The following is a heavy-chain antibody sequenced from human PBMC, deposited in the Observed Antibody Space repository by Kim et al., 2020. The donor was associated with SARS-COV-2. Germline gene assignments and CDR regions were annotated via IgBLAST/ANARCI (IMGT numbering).Heavy chain of an antibody. CDR2: ISSTGSFV. CDR3: ARDRFDSTGYYASYFFYYGMDV. D-gene: IGHD3-22*01. V-gene: IGHV3-21*01. Sequence: GGSLRLSCAAAGFNFTSYSMNWVRQAPGKGLEWVSSISSTGSFVNYADSVMGRFTISRDNSKKSLFLQMNSLTVEDTALYYYARDRFDSTGYYASYFFYYGMDVRGLGTTVTVSS. CDR1: GFNFTSYS. J-gene: IGHJ6*01.